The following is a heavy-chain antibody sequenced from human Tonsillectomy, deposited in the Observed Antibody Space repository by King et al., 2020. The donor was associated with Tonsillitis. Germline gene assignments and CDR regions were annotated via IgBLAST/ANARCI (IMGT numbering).Heavy chain of an antibody. CDR3: ARDESSSSGFSLNAFDI. D-gene: IGHD6-6*01. CDR2: ISYDGSNK. J-gene: IGHJ3*02. Sequence: VQLVESGGGVVQPGRSLRLSCAASGFTFSSYAMHWVRQAPGKGLEWVAVISYDGSNKYYADSVKGRFTISRDNSKNTLYLQMNSLRAEDTAVYYCARDESSSSGFSLNAFDIWDQGTMVTVSS. CDR1: GFTFSSYA. V-gene: IGHV3-30*01.